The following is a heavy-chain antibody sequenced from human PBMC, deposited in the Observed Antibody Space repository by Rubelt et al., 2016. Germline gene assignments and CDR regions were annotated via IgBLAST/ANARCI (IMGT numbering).Heavy chain of an antibody. CDR2: IYWDDDK. V-gene: IGHV2-5*02. J-gene: IGHJ3*02. D-gene: IGHD2-2*01. Sequence: QITLKESGPTLVKPTQTLTLTCTFSGFSLSTSGVGVGWIRQPPGKALEWLALIYWDDDKRYSPSLKSRLTITKDTSKNRLVLTMSNMDPVDTATYYCVHRGDCSSTSCYHFHDAFDIWGQGTMVTVSS. CDR1: GFSLSTSGVG. CDR3: VHRGDCSSTSCYHFHDAFDI.